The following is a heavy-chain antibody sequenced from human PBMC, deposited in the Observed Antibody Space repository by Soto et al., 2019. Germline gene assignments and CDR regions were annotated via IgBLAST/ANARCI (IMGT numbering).Heavy chain of an antibody. V-gene: IGHV3-30*03. CDR1: GFVFIDYS. CDR2: IAYDGINE. Sequence: QVQMVETGGGVVRPGESVRLSCAASGFVFIDYSIHWVRQAPGKGLEWVAVIAYDGINEYYGDSVKGRFTVSRDDSKNTAYLQTDNLRGDDSALYYCVTEFFQGTVTTLDQWGQGTLLTVSS. D-gene: IGHD4-4*01. J-gene: IGHJ4*02. CDR3: VTEFFQGTVTTLDQ.